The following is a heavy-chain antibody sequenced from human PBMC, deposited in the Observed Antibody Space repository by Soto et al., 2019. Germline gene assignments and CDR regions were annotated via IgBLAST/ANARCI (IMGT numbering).Heavy chain of an antibody. CDR1: GDSISSFY. V-gene: IGHV4-59*01. D-gene: IGHD1-7*01. J-gene: IGHJ6*02. Sequence: QVQLQESGPVLVKPSETLSLTCTVSGDSISSFYWSWIRQPPGKGLEWIGYISYSGSTNYNPSLKSRVTISVDTSKNQFSLKLSSVTAADTAVYYCAREGLITGTTYYYYGMDVWGQGTTVTVSS. CDR3: AREGLITGTTYYYYGMDV. CDR2: ISYSGST.